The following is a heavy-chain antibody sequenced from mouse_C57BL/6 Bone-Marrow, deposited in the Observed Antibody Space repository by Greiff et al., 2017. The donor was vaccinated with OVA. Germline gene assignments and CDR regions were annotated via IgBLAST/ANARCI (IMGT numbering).Heavy chain of an antibody. CDR2: LGPGSGST. Sequence: QVQLKESGAELVKPGASVKISCKASGYTFTDYYINWVKQRPGQGLEWIGKLGPGSGSTYYNEKFKGKATLTADKSSSTAYMQLSSLTSEDSAVYFCARYLLLWFAYWGQGTLVTVSA. J-gene: IGHJ3*01. CDR3: ARYLLLWFAY. D-gene: IGHD1-1*01. CDR1: GYTFTDYY. V-gene: IGHV1-77*01.